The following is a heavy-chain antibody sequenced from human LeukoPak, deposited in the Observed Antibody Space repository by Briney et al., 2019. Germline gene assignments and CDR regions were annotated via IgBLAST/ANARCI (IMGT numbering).Heavy chain of an antibody. CDR2: INHSGST. D-gene: IGHD6-19*01. Sequence: SETLSLTCAVYGGSFSGYYWSWIRQPPGKGLEWIGEINHSGSTNYNPSLKSRVTISVDTSKNQFSLKLSSVTAADTAVYYCATYSSGWCHYWGQGTLVTVSS. CDR1: GGSFSGYY. CDR3: ATYSSGWCHY. V-gene: IGHV4-34*01. J-gene: IGHJ4*02.